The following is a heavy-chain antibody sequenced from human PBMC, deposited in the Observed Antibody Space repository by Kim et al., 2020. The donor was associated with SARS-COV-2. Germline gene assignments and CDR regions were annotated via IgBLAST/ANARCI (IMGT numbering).Heavy chain of an antibody. Sequence: GGSLRLSCAASGLIFTKYWMTWVRQAPGKGLEWVANIKLDGSEKYFVDSVKGRFTISRDNARNSVYLQMNSLRAEDTAVYYCAASRSPDYWGQGTLLTVSS. CDR2: IKLDGSEK. D-gene: IGHD6-6*01. CDR3: AASRSPDY. CDR1: GLIFTKYW. J-gene: IGHJ4*02. V-gene: IGHV3-7*01.